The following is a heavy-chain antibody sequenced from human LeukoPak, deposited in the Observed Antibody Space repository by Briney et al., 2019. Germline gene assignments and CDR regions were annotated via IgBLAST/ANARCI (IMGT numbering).Heavy chain of an antibody. V-gene: IGHV3-23*01. CDR3: AKDDLSLWFGESYFDY. CDR2: ISGSGGST. J-gene: IGHJ4*02. Sequence: GGSLRLSCAASGFTFSSYAMSWVRQAPGKGLEWVSAISGSGGSTYYADSVKGRFTISRDNSKNTLYLQMNSLRAEDTAVYYCAKDDLSLWFGESYFDYWGQGTLVTVSS. D-gene: IGHD3-10*01. CDR1: GFTFSSYA.